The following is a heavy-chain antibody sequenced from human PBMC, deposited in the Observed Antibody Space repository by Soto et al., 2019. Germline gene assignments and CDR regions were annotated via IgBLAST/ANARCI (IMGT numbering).Heavy chain of an antibody. CDR2: IYYSGST. V-gene: IGHV4-30-4*01. CDR3: ARDHYYDSSLPFDP. J-gene: IGHJ5*02. D-gene: IGHD3-22*01. CDR1: GGSISSGDYY. Sequence: PSETLSLTCTVSGGSISSGDYYWSWIRQPPGKGLEWIGYIYYSGSTYYNPSLKSRVTISVDTSKNQFSLKLSSVTAADTAVYYCARDHYYDSSLPFDPWGQGTLVTVS.